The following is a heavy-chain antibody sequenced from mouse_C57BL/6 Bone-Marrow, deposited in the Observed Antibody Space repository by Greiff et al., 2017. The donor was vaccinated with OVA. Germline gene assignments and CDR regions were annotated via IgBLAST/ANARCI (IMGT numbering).Heavy chain of an antibody. V-gene: IGHV1-82*01. CDR1: GYAFSSSW. J-gene: IGHJ2*01. CDR3: ARSPYY. CDR2: IYPGDGDT. Sequence: VQLQQSGPELVKPGASVKISCKASGYAFSSSWMNWVKQRSGKGLEWIGRIYPGDGDTNYNGKFKGKATLTADKSSSTAYMQLSSLTSEDSAVYFCARSPYYWGQGTTLTVSS.